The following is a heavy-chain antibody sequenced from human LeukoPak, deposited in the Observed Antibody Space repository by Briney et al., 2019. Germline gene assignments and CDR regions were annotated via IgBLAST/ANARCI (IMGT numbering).Heavy chain of an antibody. D-gene: IGHD2-2*01. CDR1: GYSFTAYY. CDR3: ARADIVVVPAATYYYYMDV. V-gene: IGHV1-2*02. Sequence: ASVKVSCKASGYSFTAYYMHWVRQAPGQGLEWMGWINPNSGGTNYAQKFQGRVTMTRDTSITTAYMELSRLRSDDTAVYYCARADIVVVPAATYYYYMDVWGKGTTVTVSS. CDR2: INPNSGGT. J-gene: IGHJ6*03.